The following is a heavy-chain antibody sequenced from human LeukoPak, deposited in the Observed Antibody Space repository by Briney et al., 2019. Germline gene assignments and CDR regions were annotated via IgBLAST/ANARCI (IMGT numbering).Heavy chain of an antibody. V-gene: IGHV1-18*01. Sequence: ASVKVSCKASGYTFTSYGISWVRQAPGQGLEWMGWISGYNGNTNYAQKLQGRVTMTTDTSTSTAYMELRSLRSDDTAVYYCAREDSSSWYAWYPLYYYMDVWGKGTTVTISS. D-gene: IGHD6-13*01. J-gene: IGHJ6*03. CDR2: ISGYNGNT. CDR1: GYTFTSYG. CDR3: AREDSSSWYAWYPLYYYMDV.